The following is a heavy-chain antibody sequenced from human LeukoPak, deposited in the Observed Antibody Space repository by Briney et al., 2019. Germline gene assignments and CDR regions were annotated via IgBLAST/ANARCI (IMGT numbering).Heavy chain of an antibody. D-gene: IGHD4-17*01. CDR1: GGSISSSSYY. J-gene: IGHJ2*01. V-gene: IGHV4-39*01. CDR2: IYYSGST. Sequence: SETLSLTCTVSGGSISSSSYYWGWIRQPPGKGLEWIGSIYYSGSTYYNPSLKSRVTISVDTSKNQFSLKLSSVTAADTAVYYCASHGPDYGDFGYWYFDLWGRGTLVTVSS. CDR3: ASHGPDYGDFGYWYFDL.